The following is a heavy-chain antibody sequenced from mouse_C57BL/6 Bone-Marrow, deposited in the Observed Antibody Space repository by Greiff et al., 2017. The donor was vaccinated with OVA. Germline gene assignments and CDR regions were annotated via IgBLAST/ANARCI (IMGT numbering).Heavy chain of an antibody. CDR1: GFSLSTSGMG. V-gene: IGHV8-8*01. D-gene: IGHD6-1*01. J-gene: IGHJ3*01. CDR3: ARVASSGFAY. Sequence: QVTLKESGPGILQPSQTLSLSCSSSGFSLSTSGMGVGWLRPPPGNGLEWLVHPWWDDDKYYNPAMKSRLTISKDTSKTQIFLKIANVDTADTATYYCARVASSGFAYWGQGTLVTVSA. CDR2: PWWDDDK.